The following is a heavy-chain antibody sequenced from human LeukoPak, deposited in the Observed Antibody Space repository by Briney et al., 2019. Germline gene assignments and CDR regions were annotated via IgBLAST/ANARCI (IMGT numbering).Heavy chain of an antibody. D-gene: IGHD6-6*01. CDR2: IYYNGAT. CDR3: ARVGSSGGTFDY. Sequence: SETLSLTCNVSGVTISTYYWTWLRQPPGKGLEWLGYIYYNGATKYNPSLKSRVTISVDMSKNQFSLNLRSVTAADTAVYYCARVGSSGGTFDYWGQGTLVTVSS. J-gene: IGHJ4*02. CDR1: GVTISTYY. V-gene: IGHV4-59*08.